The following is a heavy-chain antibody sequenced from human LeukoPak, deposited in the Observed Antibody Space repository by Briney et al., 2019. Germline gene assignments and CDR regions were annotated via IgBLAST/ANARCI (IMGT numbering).Heavy chain of an antibody. Sequence: SETLSLTCTVSGGFISSYYWSWIRQPAGKGLEWIGRIYTSGSTNYNPSLKSRVTMSVDTSKNQFSLKLSSVTAADTAVYYCARDLGYCSGGSCYYYYYGMDVWGQGTTVTVSS. CDR3: ARDLGYCSGGSCYYYYYGMDV. CDR1: GGFISSYY. J-gene: IGHJ6*02. D-gene: IGHD2-15*01. V-gene: IGHV4-4*07. CDR2: IYTSGST.